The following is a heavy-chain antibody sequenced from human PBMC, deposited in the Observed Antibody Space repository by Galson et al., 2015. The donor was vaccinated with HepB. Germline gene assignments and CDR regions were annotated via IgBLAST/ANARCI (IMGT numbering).Heavy chain of an antibody. CDR1: GGTFSSYA. CDR2: IIPLFGTT. D-gene: IGHD5-18*01. CDR3: ARDLDTASDS. J-gene: IGHJ4*02. V-gene: IGHV1-69*13. Sequence: SVKVSCKASGGTFSSYAIVWVRQAPGQGLEWMGGIIPLFGTTNYAQKFQGRVTITADESTTTAYMELSRLRSEDTGVYYCARDLDTASDSWGQGTLVTVSS.